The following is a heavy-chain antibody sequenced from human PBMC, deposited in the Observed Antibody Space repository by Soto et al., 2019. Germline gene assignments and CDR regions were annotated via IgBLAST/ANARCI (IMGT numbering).Heavy chain of an antibody. Sequence: GGSLRLSCAASGFTFSSYGMHWVRQAPGKGLEWVAVISYDGSNKYYADSVKGRFTISRDNSKNTLYLQTNSLRAEDTAVYYCAKDTEMATIRDYYYGMDVWGQGTTVTVSS. CDR2: ISYDGSNK. D-gene: IGHD5-12*01. CDR1: GFTFSSYG. J-gene: IGHJ6*02. V-gene: IGHV3-30*18. CDR3: AKDTEMATIRDYYYGMDV.